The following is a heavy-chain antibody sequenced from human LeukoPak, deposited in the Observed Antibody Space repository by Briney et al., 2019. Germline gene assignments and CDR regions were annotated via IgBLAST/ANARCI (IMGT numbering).Heavy chain of an antibody. Sequence: KAGGSLRLSCTASGFTFGDYAMNWVRQAPGKGLEWVSSISSSSSYIYYADSVKGRFTISRDNAKNSLYLQMNSLRAEDTAVYYCARVFGCMDVWGQGTTVTVSS. J-gene: IGHJ6*02. CDR3: ARVFGCMDV. CDR2: ISSSSSYI. D-gene: IGHD3-10*02. V-gene: IGHV3-21*01. CDR1: GFTFGDYA.